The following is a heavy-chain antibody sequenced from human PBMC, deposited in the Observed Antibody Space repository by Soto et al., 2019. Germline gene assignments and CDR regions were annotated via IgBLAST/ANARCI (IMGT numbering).Heavy chain of an antibody. CDR2: IWYDGSNK. CDR3: ARDMFDGSSWYSYYYGMDV. Sequence: GGSLRLSCAASGFTFSSYGMHWVRQAPGKGLEWVAVIWYDGSNKYYADSVKGRFTISRDNSKNTLYLQMNSPRAEDTAVYYCARDMFDGSSWYSYYYGMDVWGQGTTVTVSS. J-gene: IGHJ6*02. D-gene: IGHD6-13*01. CDR1: GFTFSSYG. V-gene: IGHV3-33*01.